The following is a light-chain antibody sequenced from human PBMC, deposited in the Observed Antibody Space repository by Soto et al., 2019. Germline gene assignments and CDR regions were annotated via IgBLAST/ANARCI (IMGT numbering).Light chain of an antibody. CDR2: DVT. Sequence: QSALTQPASVSGSPGQSITISCTGTGSDVGGNNYVSWYHQRQVQAPKLMIYDVTDRPAGVSDRFSGSKSGHTASLTISGLRAEDEAAYYCSSFTSSTTRLLFGGGTKLTVL. V-gene: IGLV2-14*03. J-gene: IGLJ2*01. CDR3: SSFTSSTTRLL. CDR1: GSDVGGNNY.